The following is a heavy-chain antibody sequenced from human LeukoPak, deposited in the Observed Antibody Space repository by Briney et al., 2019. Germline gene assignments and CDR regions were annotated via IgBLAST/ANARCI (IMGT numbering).Heavy chain of an antibody. V-gene: IGHV1-18*01. D-gene: IGHD3-22*01. CDR3: ARAYYYDSSGYYEYYFDY. CDR2: ISAYNGNT. CDR1: GYTFTSYG. J-gene: IGHJ4*02. Sequence: ASVKVSCKASGYTFTSYGISWVRQAPGQGLEWMGWISAYNGNTNYAQKLQGRVTMTTDTSTSTAYMELRSLRSDDTAVYYCARAYYYDSSGYYEYYFDYWGQGTLVTVSS.